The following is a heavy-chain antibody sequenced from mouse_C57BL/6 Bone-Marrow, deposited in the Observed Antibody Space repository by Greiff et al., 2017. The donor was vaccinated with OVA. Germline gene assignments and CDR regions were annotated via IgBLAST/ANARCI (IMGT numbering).Heavy chain of an antibody. Sequence: DVQLVESGGGLVKPGGSLKLSCAASGFTFSDYGMHWVRQAPEKGLEWVAYISSGSSTIYYAATVKGRFTISRDNAKNTLFLQMTSLRSEDTAMYYCARNRGYFDYWGQGTTLTVSS. V-gene: IGHV5-17*01. CDR3: ARNRGYFDY. CDR2: ISSGSSTI. J-gene: IGHJ2*01. CDR1: GFTFSDYG.